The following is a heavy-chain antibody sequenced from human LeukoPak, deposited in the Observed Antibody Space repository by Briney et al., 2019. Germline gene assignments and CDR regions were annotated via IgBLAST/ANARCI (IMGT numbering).Heavy chain of an antibody. CDR2: INHSGST. Sequence: SETLSLTCAVYGGSFSGYYWSWIRQPPGKGLEWNGEINHSGSTNYNPSLKSRVTISVDTSKNQFSLKLSSVTAADTAVYYCARGWNRMVRGVIGYWGQGTLVTVSS. D-gene: IGHD3-10*01. V-gene: IGHV4-34*01. J-gene: IGHJ4*02. CDR3: ARGWNRMVRGVIGY. CDR1: GGSFSGYY.